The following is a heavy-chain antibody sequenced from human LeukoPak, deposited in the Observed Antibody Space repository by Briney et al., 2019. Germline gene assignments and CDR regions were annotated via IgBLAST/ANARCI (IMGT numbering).Heavy chain of an antibody. CDR2: IKQDGSEI. Sequence: GGSLRLSCEASAFTLSSCWMSCVSQAPGKGLEWVANIKQDGSEINYVDSVKGRFTISRDNAKNSLFLQMNSLRVEDTAVSYCARARGYSSFDYWGQGTLVTVSS. CDR1: AFTLSSCW. CDR3: ARARGYSSFDY. J-gene: IGHJ4*02. V-gene: IGHV3-7*01. D-gene: IGHD4-23*01.